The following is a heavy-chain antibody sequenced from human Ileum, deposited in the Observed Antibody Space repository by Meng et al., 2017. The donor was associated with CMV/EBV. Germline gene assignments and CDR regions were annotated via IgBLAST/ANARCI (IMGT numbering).Heavy chain of an antibody. Sequence: GESLKISCAASGFTFSIYNMQWARQAPGKGLEWVAVISYDASVKYYADSVKGRFTISRDSPKNTLYLQMDSLRTEDTAMYYCARDSKGVPDYWGQGTLVT. CDR1: GFTFSIYN. D-gene: IGHD1-1*01. CDR2: ISYDASVK. CDR3: ARDSKGVPDY. V-gene: IGHV3-30*03. J-gene: IGHJ4*02.